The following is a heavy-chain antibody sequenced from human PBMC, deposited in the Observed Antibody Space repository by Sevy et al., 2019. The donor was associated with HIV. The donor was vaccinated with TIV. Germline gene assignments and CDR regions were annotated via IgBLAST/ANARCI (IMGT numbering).Heavy chain of an antibody. D-gene: IGHD2-21*01. V-gene: IGHV4-59*13. Sequence: SETLSLTCTVSGASITSYYWSWIRQPPGKGLEWIGYIYYSESPNYNPSLKSRVAISLDTSKNQFSLNLNSVTAADTAVYYCARARGPIFAMDVWGLGTTVTVSS. CDR2: IYYSESP. J-gene: IGHJ6*02. CDR3: ARARGPIFAMDV. CDR1: GASITSYY.